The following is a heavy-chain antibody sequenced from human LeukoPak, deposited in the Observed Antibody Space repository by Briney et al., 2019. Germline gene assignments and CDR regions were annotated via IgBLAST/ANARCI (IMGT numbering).Heavy chain of an antibody. CDR1: GFTFTNAW. CDR2: IYRKTDGGTT. D-gene: IGHD2/OR15-2a*01. J-gene: IGHJ5*02. CDR3: TTDTWSGFDP. V-gene: IGHV3-15*01. Sequence: GGSLRLSCAASGFTFTNAWMTWVRQAPGKGLERVGRIYRKTDGGTTDYAAPVKGRFTISRDDSKNTLYLQMNSLKTEDTAVYYCTTDTWSGFDPWGQGTLVTVSS.